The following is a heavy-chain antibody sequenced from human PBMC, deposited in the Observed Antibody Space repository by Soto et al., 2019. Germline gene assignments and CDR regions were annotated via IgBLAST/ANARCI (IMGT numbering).Heavy chain of an antibody. Sequence: SETLSLTCTVSGGSISGYYWSWIRQPPGKGLERIGYIYYSGSTNYNPSLKSRVTISVDTSKNQFSLKLSSVTAADTAVYYCARXRGLRIVGATGYYYGMDVWGEGTTVTVSS. J-gene: IGHJ6*04. V-gene: IGHV4-59*01. CDR1: GGSISGYY. D-gene: IGHD1-26*01. CDR3: ARXRGLRIVGATGYYYGMDV. CDR2: IYYSGST.